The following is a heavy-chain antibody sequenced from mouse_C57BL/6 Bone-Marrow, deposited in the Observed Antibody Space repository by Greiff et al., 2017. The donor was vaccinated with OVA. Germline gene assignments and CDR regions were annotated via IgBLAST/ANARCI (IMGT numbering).Heavy chain of an antibody. V-gene: IGHV7-3*01. CDR1: GFTFTNYY. D-gene: IGHD1-1*01. J-gene: IGHJ2*01. CDR2: IRNKPNGSTT. Sequence: EVQLVESGGGLVQPGDSLSLSCAASGFTFTNYYMSWVRQPPGKALEWLAFIRNKPNGSTTEYSASVKGRFTISRDNSQSILYLQMNALRAEDSATYYCARYKGRVAVVYFDYWGQGTALTVSS. CDR3: ARYKGRVAVVYFDY.